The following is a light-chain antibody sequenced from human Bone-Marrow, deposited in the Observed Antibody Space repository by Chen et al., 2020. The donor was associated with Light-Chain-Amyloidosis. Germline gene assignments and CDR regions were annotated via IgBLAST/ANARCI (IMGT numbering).Light chain of an antibody. J-gene: IGLJ2*01. V-gene: IGLV3-25*03. Sequence: SYELTQPPSVSVSPGQTARITCSGDDLPTKYAYWYQQKPGQAPVLVIHRDTDRPSAISERFSGSSSGTTATLTISGVQEEDEADYHCQSADSSGTYEVIFGGGTKLTVL. CDR2: RDT. CDR3: QSADSSGTYEVI. CDR1: DLPTKY.